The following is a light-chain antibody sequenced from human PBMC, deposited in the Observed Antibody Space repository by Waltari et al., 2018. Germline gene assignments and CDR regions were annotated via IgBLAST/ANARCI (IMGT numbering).Light chain of an antibody. CDR2: EVT. CDR3: SSYAGNKTRV. V-gene: IGLV2-8*01. Sequence: QSALTQPPPASGSPGPAVTTPRPGTRRSVGGFDHVPWYQQHPGKAPKPLIYEVTKRPSGVPNRFSGSKSGNSASLTVSGLQAEDEADYYCSSYAGNKTRVFGGGTKLTVL. J-gene: IGLJ2*01. CDR1: RRSVGGFDH.